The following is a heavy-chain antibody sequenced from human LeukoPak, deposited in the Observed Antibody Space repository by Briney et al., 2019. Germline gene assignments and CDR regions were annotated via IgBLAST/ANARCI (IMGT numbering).Heavy chain of an antibody. CDR3: ARDLEAANTYYFDY. J-gene: IGHJ4*02. CDR2: ISSAGTT. Sequence: GGSLRLSCAASGXTVSSSYMSWVRQAPGKGLEWVSIISSAGTTYYADSVKGRFTISRDNSKNTVYLQVNSLRDEDTAVYYCARDLEAANTYYFDYWGQGTMVTVSS. CDR1: GXTVSSSY. D-gene: IGHD6-13*01. V-gene: IGHV3-66*01.